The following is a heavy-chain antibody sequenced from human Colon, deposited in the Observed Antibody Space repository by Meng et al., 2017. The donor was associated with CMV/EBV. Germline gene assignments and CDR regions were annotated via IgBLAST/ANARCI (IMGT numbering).Heavy chain of an antibody. CDR1: GFTFSSYA. D-gene: IGHD6-19*01. CDR2: ISGSGGST. V-gene: IGHV3-23*01. Sequence: GESLKISCAASGFTFSSYAMSWVRQAPGKGLEWVSVISGSGGSTFYADSVKGRFTISRDNSKNTLFLQMNSLRAEDTAVYYCAKGGGWFDWGQGTLVTVSS. CDR3: AKGGGWFD. J-gene: IGHJ4*02.